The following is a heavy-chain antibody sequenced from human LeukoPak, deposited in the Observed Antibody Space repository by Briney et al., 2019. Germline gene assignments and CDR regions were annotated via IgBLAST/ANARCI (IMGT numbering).Heavy chain of an antibody. J-gene: IGHJ4*02. CDR1: GCTFSSYW. D-gene: IGHD2-21*02. CDR2: IKQDGSEK. CDR3: ARHYCGGDCYFDY. V-gene: IGHV3-7*03. Sequence: GGSLRLSCAASGCTFSSYWMSWVRQAPGKGLEWVANIKQDGSEKYYVDSVKGRFTISRDNAKNSLYLQMNSLRAEDTAVYYCARHYCGGDCYFDYWGQGTLVTVSS.